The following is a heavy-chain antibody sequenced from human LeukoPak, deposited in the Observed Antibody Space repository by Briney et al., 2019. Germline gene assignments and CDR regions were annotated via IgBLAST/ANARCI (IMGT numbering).Heavy chain of an antibody. Sequence: SETLSLTCTVSGGSTSSSSYYWGWIRQPPGKGLEWIGSIYYSGSTYYNPSLKSRVTISVDTSKNQFSLKLSSVTAADTAVYYCASNYCSSTSCFLLFDYWGQGTLVTVSS. CDR3: ASNYCSSTSCFLLFDY. D-gene: IGHD2-2*01. CDR2: IYYSGST. CDR1: GGSTSSSSYY. J-gene: IGHJ4*02. V-gene: IGHV4-39*07.